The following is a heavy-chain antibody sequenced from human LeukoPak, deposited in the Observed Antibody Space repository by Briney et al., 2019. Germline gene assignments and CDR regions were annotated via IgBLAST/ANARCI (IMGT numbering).Heavy chain of an antibody. V-gene: IGHV1-2*02. D-gene: IGHD2-21*01. Sequence: ASVKVSCKASGYTFTGYYMHWVGQAPGQGLEWMGWINPNSGGTNYAQKFQGRVTMTRDTSISTAYMELSRLRSDDTAVYYCARDQLLLGAFDIWGQGTMATVSS. CDR2: INPNSGGT. J-gene: IGHJ3*02. CDR3: ARDQLLLGAFDI. CDR1: GYTFTGYY.